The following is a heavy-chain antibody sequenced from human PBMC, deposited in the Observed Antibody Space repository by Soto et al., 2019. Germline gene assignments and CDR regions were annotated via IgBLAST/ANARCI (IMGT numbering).Heavy chain of an antibody. CDR3: ASSDWSGGYYYYGMDV. D-gene: IGHD3-9*01. V-gene: IGHV1-46*01. CDR1: GYTFTSYY. Sequence: ASVKVSCKASGYTFTSYYMHWVRQAPGQGLEWMGIINPSGGSTSYAQKFQGRVTMTRDTSTSTVYMELSSLRSEDTAVYYCASSDWSGGYYYYGMDVWGQGTTATVSS. J-gene: IGHJ6*02. CDR2: INPSGGST.